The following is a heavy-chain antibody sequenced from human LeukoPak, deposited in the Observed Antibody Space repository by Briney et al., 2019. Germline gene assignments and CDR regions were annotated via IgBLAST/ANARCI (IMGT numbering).Heavy chain of an antibody. CDR3: AKDLAPSGGSDDFDY. CDR2: ISGSGGST. D-gene: IGHD6-19*01. V-gene: IGHV3-23*01. Sequence: GGSLRLSCAAYAFNFVNYAMSWVRQAPGKGLEWVSAISGSGGSTYYAVPVKGRFTISRDNSKNTLYLQMNSLRAGDTAVYYCAKDLAPSGGSDDFDYWGQGTLVTVSS. CDR1: AFNFVNYA. J-gene: IGHJ4*02.